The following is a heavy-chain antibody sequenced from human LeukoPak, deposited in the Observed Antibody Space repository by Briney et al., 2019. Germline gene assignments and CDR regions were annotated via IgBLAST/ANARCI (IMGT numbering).Heavy chain of an antibody. V-gene: IGHV1-24*01. Sequence: ASVKVSCKVSGYTLTELSMHWVRQAPGKGLEWMGGFDPEDGETIYAQKFQGRVTMTRDTSISTAYMELSRLRSDDTAVYYCARVVGKGVVPAKYWGQGTLVTVSS. CDR1: GYTLTELS. CDR2: FDPEDGET. CDR3: ARVVGKGVVPAKY. J-gene: IGHJ4*02. D-gene: IGHD2-2*01.